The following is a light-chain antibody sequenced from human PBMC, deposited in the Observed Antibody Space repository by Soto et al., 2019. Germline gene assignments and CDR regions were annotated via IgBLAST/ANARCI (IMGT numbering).Light chain of an antibody. CDR3: SSYTNTGPHVI. CDR1: SSDIGGYNH. CDR2: NVS. Sequence: QSALTQPASVSGSPGQSITISCTGDSSDIGGYNHVSWYQQHPGKAPKLIIYNVSHRPSGVSTRFSGSKYGNTASLIIAGLQAEDEADYFCSSYTNTGPHVIFGGGTKLT. J-gene: IGLJ2*01. V-gene: IGLV2-14*03.